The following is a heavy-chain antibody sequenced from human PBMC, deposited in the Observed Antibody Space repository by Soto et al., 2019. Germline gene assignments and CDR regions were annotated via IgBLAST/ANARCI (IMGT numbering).Heavy chain of an antibody. CDR1: GYTFSRYG. Sequence: QGQLVQSGGEVKKPGASVKVSCKASGYTFSRYGISWVRQAPGQGLEWMGWISGYNGDTNYAQKFQGRVTMTIDTSTTTAYMELRGPTSDDTAIYYCGKNGKPPYYYYGLDVWGQGTTVTVSS. CDR3: GKNGKPPYYYYGLDV. D-gene: IGHD1-26*01. V-gene: IGHV1-18*01. CDR2: ISGYNGDT. J-gene: IGHJ6*02.